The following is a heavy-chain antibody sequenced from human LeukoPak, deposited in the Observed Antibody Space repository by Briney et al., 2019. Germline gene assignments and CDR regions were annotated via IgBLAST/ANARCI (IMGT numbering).Heavy chain of an antibody. CDR1: GFILSGYW. CDR3: ARGRYNTGWYPDYFDY. Sequence: GRSLRLSCAASGFILSGYWMSWVRQDPGKGRGWVANIKPDGSGEYYVDSVKGRFTISRDNARSSLYLQMDSLRADDTAVYYCARGRYNTGWYPDYFDYWGQGTLVAVSS. V-gene: IGHV3-7*04. CDR2: IKPDGSGE. D-gene: IGHD6-19*01. J-gene: IGHJ4*02.